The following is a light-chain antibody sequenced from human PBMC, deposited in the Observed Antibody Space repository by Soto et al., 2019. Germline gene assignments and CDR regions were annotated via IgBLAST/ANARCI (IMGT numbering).Light chain of an antibody. J-gene: IGLJ3*02. CDR1: SSNIGKNA. Sequence: QPVLTQPPSVSEAPRQRVTISCSGNSSNIGKNAVNWYQHLPGKAPKLLIYYDDLLPSGVSDRFSGSKSGTSASLAISGLQSDDEGDYYCAAWDDSLNVVLFGGGTQLTVL. V-gene: IGLV1-36*01. CDR2: YDD. CDR3: AAWDDSLNVVL.